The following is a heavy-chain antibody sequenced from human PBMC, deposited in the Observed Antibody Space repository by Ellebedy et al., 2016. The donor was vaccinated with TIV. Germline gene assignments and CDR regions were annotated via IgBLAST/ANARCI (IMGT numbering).Heavy chain of an antibody. Sequence: LSLTCAASGFTFSNYWIHWVRQAPGKGLVWLSRINRDGSSANYADSVKGRFSISRDNSKNTLYVQMNSLRAEDTAVYYCATERSGSYYNYWGQGTLVTVSS. J-gene: IGHJ4*02. CDR2: INRDGSSA. CDR3: ATERSGSYYNY. D-gene: IGHD1-26*01. V-gene: IGHV3-74*01. CDR1: GFTFSNYW.